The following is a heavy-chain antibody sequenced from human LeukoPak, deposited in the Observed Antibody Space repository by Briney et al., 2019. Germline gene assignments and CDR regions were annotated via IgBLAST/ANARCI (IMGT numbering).Heavy chain of an antibody. V-gene: IGHV3-23*01. CDR2: XXGSDGSS. J-gene: IGHJ4*02. CDR1: GFTFNSFA. CDR3: AKSLGVGGCTRYKGFDQ. Sequence: GGSLRLSCAASGFTFNSFAXXWVRXXXXXXXXXXXXXXGSDGSSHYADFVKGRFTISRDNSKNTLHLQMNSLRAEDTAVYYCAKSLGVGGCTRYKGFDQWGQGTLVTVSS. D-gene: IGHD3-16*02.